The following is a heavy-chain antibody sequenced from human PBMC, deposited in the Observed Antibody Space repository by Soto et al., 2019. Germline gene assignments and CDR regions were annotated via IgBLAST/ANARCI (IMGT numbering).Heavy chain of an antibody. CDR3: ARSRGSYYTNFDS. D-gene: IGHD3-10*01. CDR1: AYTFSVYT. Sequence: GASVKLSCKAFAYTFSVYTVTWVRQAPGQGLEWVGRVIPILGASNFAQKFQGRVTISADKSADTAYMVLTGLTSEDTAVYYCARSRGSYYTNFDSWGQGTLVTVSS. J-gene: IGHJ4*02. V-gene: IGHV1-69*08. CDR2: VIPILGAS.